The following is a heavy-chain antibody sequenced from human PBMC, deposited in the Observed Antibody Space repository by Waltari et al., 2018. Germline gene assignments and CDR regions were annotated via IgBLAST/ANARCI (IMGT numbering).Heavy chain of an antibody. D-gene: IGHD6-19*01. CDR3: ARGSGWRDYYYYGMDV. CDR1: GGSFSGYY. Sequence: QVQLQQWGAGLLKPSETLSLTCAVYGGSFSGYYWSWIRQPPGKGLEWIGEINHSGSTNYNPSLKSRVTISVDTSKNQFSLKLSSVTAEDTAVYYCARGSGWRDYYYYGMDVWGQGTTVTVSS. V-gene: IGHV4-34*01. J-gene: IGHJ6*02. CDR2: INHSGST.